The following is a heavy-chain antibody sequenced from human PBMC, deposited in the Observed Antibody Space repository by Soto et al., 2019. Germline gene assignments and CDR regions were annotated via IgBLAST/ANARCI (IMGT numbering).Heavy chain of an antibody. Sequence: QVQLQESGPGLVKPSEALTLTCTVSGGSISSYYWGWIRQPAGKRLEWIGCIYNSGSTNYNPSLKSRVTMSVDTSKNQFSLNLSSVTVADTAVYYCARDAGFGDYGMDVWGQGTTVTVSS. CDR2: IYNSGST. D-gene: IGHD3-10*01. V-gene: IGHV4-4*07. CDR3: ARDAGFGDYGMDV. CDR1: GGSISSYY. J-gene: IGHJ6*02.